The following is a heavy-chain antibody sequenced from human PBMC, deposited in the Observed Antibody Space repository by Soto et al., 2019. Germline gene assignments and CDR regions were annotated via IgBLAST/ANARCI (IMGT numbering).Heavy chain of an antibody. CDR1: GGTFSRYA. D-gene: IGHD6-6*01. Sequence: SVKVSCKASGGTFSRYAISWVRQAPGQGLEWMGGIIPIFGTANYAQKFQGRVTITADKSTSTAYMELSSLRSEDTAVYYCARDLRGAARLWFDPWGQGTLVTVSS. J-gene: IGHJ5*02. CDR2: IIPIFGTA. V-gene: IGHV1-69*06. CDR3: ARDLRGAARLWFDP.